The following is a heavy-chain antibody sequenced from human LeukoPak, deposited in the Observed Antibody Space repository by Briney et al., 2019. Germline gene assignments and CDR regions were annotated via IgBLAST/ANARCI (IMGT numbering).Heavy chain of an antibody. V-gene: IGHV1-69*13. Sequence: GASVKVSCKASGGTFSSYAISWVRQAPGQGLEWIGGIIPIFGTANYAQKFQGRVTITADESTSTAYMELSSLRSEDTAVYYCARDSSPDFWSGYQYYFDYWGQGTLVTVSS. CDR1: GGTFSSYA. CDR3: ARDSSPDFWSGYQYYFDY. J-gene: IGHJ4*02. D-gene: IGHD3-3*01. CDR2: IIPIFGTA.